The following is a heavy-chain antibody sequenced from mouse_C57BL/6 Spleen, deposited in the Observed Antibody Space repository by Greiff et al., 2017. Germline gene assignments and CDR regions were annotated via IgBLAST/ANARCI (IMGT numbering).Heavy chain of an antibody. D-gene: IGHD3-2*02. J-gene: IGHJ2*01. CDR3: ASTAQANYFDY. CDR2: ISYDGSN. CDR1: GYSITSGYY. V-gene: IGHV3-6*01. Sequence: EVKLQESGPGLVKPSQSLSLTCSVTGYSITSGYYWNWIRQFPGNKLEWMGYISYDGSNNYNPSLKNRISITRDTSKNQFFLKLNSVTTEDTATYYCASTAQANYFDYWGQGTTLTVSS.